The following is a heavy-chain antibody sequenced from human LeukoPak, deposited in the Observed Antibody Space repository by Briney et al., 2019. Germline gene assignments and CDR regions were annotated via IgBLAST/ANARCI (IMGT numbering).Heavy chain of an antibody. D-gene: IGHD3-22*01. CDR1: GGSISSGGYS. Sequence: TSETLSLTCAVSGGSISSGGYSWSWIRQPPGKGLEWIGYIYHSGSTYYNPSLKSRVTISVDRSKNQFSLKLSSVTAADTAVYYCARELDSSGYFDYWGQGTLVTVSS. CDR3: ARELDSSGYFDY. CDR2: IYHSGST. J-gene: IGHJ4*02. V-gene: IGHV4-30-2*01.